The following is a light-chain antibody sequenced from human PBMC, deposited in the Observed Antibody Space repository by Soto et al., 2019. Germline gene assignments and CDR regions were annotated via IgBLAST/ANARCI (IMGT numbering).Light chain of an antibody. CDR3: TSWTTSTTMR. Sequence: QSVLTQPASVSGSPGQSITISCTGTSSDIGAYNFVSWYQQHPGKAPKLMLYDVNIRPSGVSNRFSGSKSGNTASLTISGLQAEDEADYDCTSWTTSTTMRFGGGTKLTVL. J-gene: IGLJ2*01. CDR2: DVN. CDR1: SSDIGAYNF. V-gene: IGLV2-14*03.